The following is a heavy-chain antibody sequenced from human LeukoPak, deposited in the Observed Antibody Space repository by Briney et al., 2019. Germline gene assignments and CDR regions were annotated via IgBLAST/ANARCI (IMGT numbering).Heavy chain of an antibody. Sequence: GGSLRLSCAASGFTVSSNYMSWVRQAPGKGLEWVSGIGDGGSRTYYADSVKGRFTITRDDSKNTLYLQMNSLRAEDTAVYYCAKVQLGIGVDYWGQGTLVTVSS. CDR2: IGDGGSRT. J-gene: IGHJ4*02. D-gene: IGHD7-27*01. CDR1: GFTVSSNY. CDR3: AKVQLGIGVDY. V-gene: IGHV3-53*01.